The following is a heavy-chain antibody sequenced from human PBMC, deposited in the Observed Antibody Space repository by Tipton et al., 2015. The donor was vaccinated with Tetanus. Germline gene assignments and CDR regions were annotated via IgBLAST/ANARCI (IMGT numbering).Heavy chain of an antibody. CDR1: GGSISSSDYY. CDR2: IYYSGST. J-gene: IGHJ4*02. D-gene: IGHD3-3*01. V-gene: IGHV4-39*01. CDR3: ARSNFDFSKKGPFDS. Sequence: GLVKPSETLSLTCTVSGGSISSSDYYWGWVRQSPGKGLEWVGSIYYSGSTYYSPSLRSRVTMSVDTSRNQLSLNLSSVAAADTAVYFCARSNFDFSKKGPFDSWGQGVLVVVSA.